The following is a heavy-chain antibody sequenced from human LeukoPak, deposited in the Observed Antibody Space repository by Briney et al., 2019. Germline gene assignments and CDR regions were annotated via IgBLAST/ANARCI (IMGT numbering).Heavy chain of an antibody. Sequence: GGSLRLSCAASGLTVITNDMTWVRQAPGKGLEWVSVLYSGGNTKYADSVQGRFTISRDNSKNTLYLEMNSLSPDDTAVYYCARGVEPLAANTLAYWGQGTLVTVSS. CDR1: GLTVITND. CDR2: LYSGGNT. D-gene: IGHD1-14*01. J-gene: IGHJ4*02. V-gene: IGHV3-53*01. CDR3: ARGVEPLAANTLAY.